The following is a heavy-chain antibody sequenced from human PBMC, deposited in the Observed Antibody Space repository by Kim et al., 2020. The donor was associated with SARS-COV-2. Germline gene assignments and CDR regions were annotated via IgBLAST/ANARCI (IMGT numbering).Heavy chain of an antibody. D-gene: IGHD6-13*01. V-gene: IGHV3-15*01. CDR1: GFTFSNAW. J-gene: IGHJ4*02. Sequence: GGSLRLSCAASGFTFSNAWMSWVRQAPGKGLEWVGHIKSTSDGGTTDYAAPVKGRFTISRDDSKNMLYVQMNSLKIEDTAVYFCATPYSSSLLWGQGTRVTFSS. CDR2: IKSTSDGGTT. CDR3: ATPYSSSLL.